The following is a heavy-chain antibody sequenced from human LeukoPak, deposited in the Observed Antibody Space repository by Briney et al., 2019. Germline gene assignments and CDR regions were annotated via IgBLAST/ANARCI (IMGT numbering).Heavy chain of an antibody. V-gene: IGHV4-38-2*01. CDR3: ARLSAYYYALDY. D-gene: IGHD3-22*01. J-gene: IGHJ4*02. Sequence: SETLSLTCAVSGYSISSGYYWGGIRRPPGKGLEWIGIVYDSGSTYYNSSLKSRVTISVDTSKNQFSLKLSSVTAADTAVYYCARLSAYYYALDYWGQGTLVTVSS. CDR2: VYDSGST. CDR1: GYSISSGYY.